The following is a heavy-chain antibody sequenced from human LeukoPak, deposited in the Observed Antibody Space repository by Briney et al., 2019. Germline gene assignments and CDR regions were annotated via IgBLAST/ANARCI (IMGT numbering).Heavy chain of an antibody. CDR1: GFTFSVSA. CDR2: IRSKANNYAT. V-gene: IGHV3-73*01. Sequence: GGSLRLSCAASGFTFSVSAMHWVRQASGKWLEWVGRIRSKANNYATAYAASVKGRFTISRDNSKNTAYLQMNSLKTEDTAVYYCTTTGDTIYDAFDIWGQGTMVTVSS. J-gene: IGHJ3*02. D-gene: IGHD3-3*01. CDR3: TTTGDTIYDAFDI.